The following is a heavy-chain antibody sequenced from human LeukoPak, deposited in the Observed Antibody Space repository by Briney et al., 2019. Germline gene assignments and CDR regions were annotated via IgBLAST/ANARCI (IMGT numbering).Heavy chain of an antibody. CDR2: ISAYNGNT. CDR1: GYTFTSYG. V-gene: IGHV1-18*01. CDR3: AREGKITIFGVVISEMDV. Sequence: ASVKFSCKASGYTFTSYGISWVRQAPGQGLEWMGWISAYNGNTNYAQKVQGRVTMTTDTSTSTAYMELRSLRSDDTAVYYCAREGKITIFGVVISEMDVWGKGTTVNVSS. J-gene: IGHJ6*04. D-gene: IGHD3-3*01.